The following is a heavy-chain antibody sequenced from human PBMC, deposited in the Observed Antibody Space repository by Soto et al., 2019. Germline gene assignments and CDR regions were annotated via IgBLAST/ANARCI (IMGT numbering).Heavy chain of an antibody. V-gene: IGHV4-59*01. D-gene: IGHD3-10*01. CDR1: GGSISNYY. Sequence: TLSLTCTVSGGSISNYYWSWIRQPPGKGLEWIGYVSYSGSTNYNPSLNSRVTISVDTSRNQFSLKLNSVTAADTAVYYCARLHFYGSGRPFDFWGQGSLVTVSS. CDR3: ARLHFYGSGRPFDF. CDR2: VSYSGST. J-gene: IGHJ4*02.